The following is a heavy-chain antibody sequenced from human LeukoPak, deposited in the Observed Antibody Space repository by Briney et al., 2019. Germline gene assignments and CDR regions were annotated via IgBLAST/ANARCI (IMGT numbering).Heavy chain of an antibody. CDR3: ARDLSQWSSSGWYYWDY. Sequence: GGSLRLSCAASGFTFSSYWMSWVRQAPGKGLEWVANIKQDGSEKYYVDSVKGRFTISRDNAKNSLYLQMNSLRAEDTAVYYCARDLSQWSSSGWYYWDYCGQGTLVTVSS. J-gene: IGHJ4*02. V-gene: IGHV3-7*01. D-gene: IGHD6-19*01. CDR2: IKQDGSEK. CDR1: GFTFSSYW.